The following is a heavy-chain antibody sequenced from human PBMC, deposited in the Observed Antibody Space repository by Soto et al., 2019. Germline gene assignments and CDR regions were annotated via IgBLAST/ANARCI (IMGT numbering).Heavy chain of an antibody. Sequence: PGGSLRLSCAASGFTFSSYGLPWVRKAPGKGLEWVAVISYDGSNKYYADPVKGRFTISRDNSKNTLYLQMNSLRAEDTAVYYCAKDGLPDDFRSGGYWFDPWGQGTQVTVSS. J-gene: IGHJ5*02. CDR1: GFTFSSYG. CDR3: AKDGLPDDFRSGGYWFDP. V-gene: IGHV3-30*18. CDR2: ISYDGSNK. D-gene: IGHD3-3*01.